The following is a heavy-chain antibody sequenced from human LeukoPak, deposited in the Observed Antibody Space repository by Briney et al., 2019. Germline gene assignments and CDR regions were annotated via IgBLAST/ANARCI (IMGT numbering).Heavy chain of an antibody. J-gene: IGHJ3*02. D-gene: IGHD5-18*01. CDR1: GFTFSSYSMN. V-gene: IGHV4-59*05. Sequence: SGGSLRLSCAASGFTFSSYSMNWVRQAPGKGLEWIGSIYYSGSTYYNPSLKSRVTISVDTSKNQFSLKLSSVTAADTAVYYCALHRAYSYGLKDAIDIWGQGTMVTVSS. CDR3: ALHRAYSYGLKDAIDI. CDR2: IYYSGST.